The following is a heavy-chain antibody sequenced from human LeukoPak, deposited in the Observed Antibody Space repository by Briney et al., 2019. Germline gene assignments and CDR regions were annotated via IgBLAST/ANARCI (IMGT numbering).Heavy chain of an antibody. D-gene: IGHD2-15*01. CDR3: AKTLTDYCSGGSCYSGSYYFDY. CDR1: GFTFSNYG. J-gene: IGHJ4*02. V-gene: IGHV3-30*02. CDR2: IRSDGSNT. Sequence: PGGSLRLSCAASGFTFSNYGMHWVRQAPGKGLEWVAFIRSDGSNTYYADSVKGRFTISRDNSKNTLYLQMNSLRAEDTAVYYCAKTLTDYCSGGSCYSGSYYFDYWGQGTLVTVPS.